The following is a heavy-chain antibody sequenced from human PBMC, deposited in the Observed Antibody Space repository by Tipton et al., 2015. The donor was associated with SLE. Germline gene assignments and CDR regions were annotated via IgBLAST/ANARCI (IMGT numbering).Heavy chain of an antibody. CDR3: ARGGVGGYDYFDY. J-gene: IGHJ4*02. Sequence: LRLSCTVSGDSIRSYYWSWIRRPPGKGLEWIGYIYNSGGTDYSPSLKSRVTISADTSKNQFSLKLSSVTAADTAVYYCARGGVGGYDYFDYWGQGTLVTVSS. D-gene: IGHD5-12*01. CDR1: GDSIRSYY. V-gene: IGHV4-59*12. CDR2: IYNSGGT.